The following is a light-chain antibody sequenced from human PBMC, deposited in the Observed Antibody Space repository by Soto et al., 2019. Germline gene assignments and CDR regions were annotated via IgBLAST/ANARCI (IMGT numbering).Light chain of an antibody. Sequence: EIVMTQSPLSLPVTPGEPASISCRYSESLLHSNGYDYLDWYLQKPGQSPQLLISLGSNRASGVADRFSGSGSGTDFTLQISRVEAEDVVVYYCMQALHSPFTFGQGTRLEI. CDR2: LGS. J-gene: IGKJ5*01. V-gene: IGKV2-28*01. CDR1: ESLLHSNGYDY. CDR3: MQALHSPFT.